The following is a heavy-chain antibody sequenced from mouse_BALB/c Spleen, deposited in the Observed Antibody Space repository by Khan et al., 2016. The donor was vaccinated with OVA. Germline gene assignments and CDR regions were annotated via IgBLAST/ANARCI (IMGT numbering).Heavy chain of an antibody. CDR3: ARNYRYDVYFDS. Sequence: VQLQQPGPELVKPGASVKMSCTASSYTFTSSVIHWVRQKSGQGLDWIGYIYPFNDGTKYNEKFEGKATLTSDKSSSTAYMELSSLTSEDSAVYYCARNYRYDVYFDSWGQGTTLTVSS. D-gene: IGHD2-14*01. CDR2: IYPFNDGT. CDR1: SYTFTSSV. V-gene: IGHV1S136*01. J-gene: IGHJ2*01.